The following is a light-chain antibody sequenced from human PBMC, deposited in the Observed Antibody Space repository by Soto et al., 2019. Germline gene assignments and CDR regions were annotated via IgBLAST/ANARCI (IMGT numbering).Light chain of an antibody. CDR3: AGWDDSLNGYV. V-gene: IGLV1-44*01. CDR1: SSNIGRNT. J-gene: IGLJ1*01. Sequence: QSVLTQPPSASETPGQRVTISCSGSSSNIGRNTVNWYQHLPGTAPKLLIYSNNQRPSGVPDRFSGSKSGTSASLAISGLQSEDEADYYCAGWDDSLNGYVFGTGTKLTVL. CDR2: SNN.